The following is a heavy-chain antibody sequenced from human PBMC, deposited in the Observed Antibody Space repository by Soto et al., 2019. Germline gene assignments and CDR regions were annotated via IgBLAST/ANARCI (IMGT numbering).Heavy chain of an antibody. CDR2: ISAYNGNT. CDR3: ARGIYSYGLYYFDY. CDR1: GYTFPSYG. D-gene: IGHD5-18*01. V-gene: IGHV1-18*01. J-gene: IGHJ4*02. Sequence: ASVKVSCKASGYTFPSYGISWVRQAPGQGLERMGWISAYNGNTNYAQKLQGRVTMTTDTSTSTVYLEMRSLRSDDTAVYYCARGIYSYGLYYFDYWGQGTLVTVSS.